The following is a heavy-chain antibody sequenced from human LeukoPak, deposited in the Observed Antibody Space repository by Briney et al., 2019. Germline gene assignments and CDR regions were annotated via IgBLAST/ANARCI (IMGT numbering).Heavy chain of an antibody. CDR3: ARGGSRITGTTGFDDPFGY. Sequence: SVKVSCKASGGTFSSYAISWVRQAPGQGLEWMGRIIPILGIANYAQKFQGRVTITADKSTSTAYMELSSLRSEDTAVYYCARGGSRITGTTGFDDPFGYWGQGTLVTVSS. CDR2: IIPILGIA. CDR1: GGTFSSYA. J-gene: IGHJ4*02. D-gene: IGHD1-20*01. V-gene: IGHV1-69*04.